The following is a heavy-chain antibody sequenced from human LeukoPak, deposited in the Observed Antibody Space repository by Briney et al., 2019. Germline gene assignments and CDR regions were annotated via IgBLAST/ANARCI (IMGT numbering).Heavy chain of an antibody. CDR3: ARDEIAHFDY. J-gene: IGHJ4*02. Sequence: PGGSLRLSCAASGFTVSSNYMSWVRQAPGKGLEWVSVIYSGGSTYYADSVKGRFTISRGNSKNTLYLQMNSLRAEDTAVYYCARDEIAHFDYWGQGTLVTVSS. D-gene: IGHD2/OR15-2a*01. CDR1: GFTVSSNY. CDR2: IYSGGST. V-gene: IGHV3-66*01.